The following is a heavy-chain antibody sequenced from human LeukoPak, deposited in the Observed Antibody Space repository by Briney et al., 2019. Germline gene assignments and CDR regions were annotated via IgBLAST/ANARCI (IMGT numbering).Heavy chain of an antibody. J-gene: IGHJ4*02. CDR2: INHSGST. D-gene: IGHD4-17*01. CDR3: AREHDYGDSRGFDY. V-gene: IGHV4-34*01. Sequence: SETLSLTCAVYGGSFSGYYWSWIRQPPGKGLEWIGEINHSGSTNYNPSLKSRVTISVDTSKNQFSLKLSYVTAADTAVYYCAREHDYGDSRGFDYWGQGTLVTVSS. CDR1: GGSFSGYY.